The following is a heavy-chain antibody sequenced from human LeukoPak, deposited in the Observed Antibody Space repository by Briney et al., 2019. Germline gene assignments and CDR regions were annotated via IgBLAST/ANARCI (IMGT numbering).Heavy chain of an antibody. V-gene: IGHV4-59*12. CDR2: IYYSGTT. Sequence: SETLSLTCTVSGGSISTYYWNWTRQPPGMGLEWIGYIYYSGTTNYNPSPKSRVSMSVDTSKNQFSLKLSSVTAADTAVYYCARDSGSGQGPLNDAFDIWGQGTMVTVSS. D-gene: IGHD3-10*01. CDR1: GGSISTYY. CDR3: ARDSGSGQGPLNDAFDI. J-gene: IGHJ3*02.